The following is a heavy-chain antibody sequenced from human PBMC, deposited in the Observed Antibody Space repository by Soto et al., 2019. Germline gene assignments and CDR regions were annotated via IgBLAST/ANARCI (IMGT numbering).Heavy chain of an antibody. V-gene: IGHV4-4*02. CDR2: IYNSGST. CDR3: ARREIDYYYSYMDV. J-gene: IGHJ6*03. CDR1: SGSISSSNW. Sequence: SDTLSLTCAVSSGSISSSNWWSWVRQPPGKGLEWIGEIYNSGSTNYNPSLKSRVTISVAKSKNQFSLKLSSVTAADTAVYYCARREIDYYYSYMDVWGKGTTVTVSS.